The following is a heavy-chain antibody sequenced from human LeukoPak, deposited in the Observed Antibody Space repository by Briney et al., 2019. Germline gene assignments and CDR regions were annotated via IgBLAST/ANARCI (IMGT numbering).Heavy chain of an antibody. CDR1: GFTVSTNY. CDR3: ARRYIAVPVVDY. J-gene: IGHJ4*02. D-gene: IGHD6-19*01. Sequence: GGSLRLSCAASGFTVSTNYMNWVRQAPGKGLEWVSLIYSDGSTYYADSVKGRFIISRDNSKNTVYLQMNSLRAEDTAAYYCARRYIAVPVVDYWGQGTLVTVSS. V-gene: IGHV3-53*01. CDR2: IYSDGST.